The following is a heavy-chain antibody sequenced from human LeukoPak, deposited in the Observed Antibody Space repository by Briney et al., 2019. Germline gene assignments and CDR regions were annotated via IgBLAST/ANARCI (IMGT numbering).Heavy chain of an antibody. D-gene: IGHD2/OR15-2a*01. CDR3: ARGAFYNWFDP. CDR1: GGSISSYY. J-gene: IGHJ5*02. Sequence: SETLSLTCTVSGGSISSYYWSWIRQSPGKGLEWIGYIYYSGSTNYNPSLKSRVTISVDTSENQFSLKLSSVTAADTAVYYCARGAFYNWFDPWGQGTLVTVSS. V-gene: IGHV4-59*01. CDR2: IYYSGST.